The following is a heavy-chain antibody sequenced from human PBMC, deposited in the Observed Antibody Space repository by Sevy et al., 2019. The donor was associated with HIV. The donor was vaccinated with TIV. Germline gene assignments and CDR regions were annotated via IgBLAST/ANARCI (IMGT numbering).Heavy chain of an antibody. D-gene: IGHD1-26*01. CDR1: GFSFSSYN. Sequence: GGSLRLSCAASGFSFSSYNLNWVRQAPGKGLEWVSSITGDSNFIYYADSVKGRFTISIDNAKNSLYLQMNNLRAEDTAVYYCAKWDADRRWYFDYWGQGTLVTVSS. J-gene: IGHJ4*02. V-gene: IGHV3-21*01. CDR3: AKWDADRRWYFDY. CDR2: ITGDSNFI.